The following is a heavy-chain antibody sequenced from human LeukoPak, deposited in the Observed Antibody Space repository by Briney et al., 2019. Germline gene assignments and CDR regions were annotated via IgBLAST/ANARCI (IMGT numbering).Heavy chain of an antibody. CDR3: AGLDYSDLSHYFDY. J-gene: IGHJ4*02. Sequence: PSQTLSLTCTVSSGSISSDSSYWSWIRQPAGEGLEWIGRIYTSGSTNYNPSLKSRVTISLDTSKNQFSLSLSSVAAADTAVYYCAGLDYSDLSHYFDYWGQGTLVTVSS. CDR1: SGSISSDSSY. V-gene: IGHV4-61*02. D-gene: IGHD4-11*01. CDR2: IYTSGST.